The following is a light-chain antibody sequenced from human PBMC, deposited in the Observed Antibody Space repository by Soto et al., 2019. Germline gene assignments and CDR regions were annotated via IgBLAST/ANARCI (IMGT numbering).Light chain of an antibody. J-gene: IGLJ2*01. CDR1: SSDVGGYNY. CDR2: EVS. CDR3: SSYTSSSTV. Sequence: QSVLTQPASVSGCPGQSITISCTGTSSDVGGYNYVSWYQQHPGKAPKLMIYEVSNRPSGVSNRFSGSKSGNTASLTISGLQAEDEADYYCSSYTSSSTVFGGGTKVTVL. V-gene: IGLV2-14*01.